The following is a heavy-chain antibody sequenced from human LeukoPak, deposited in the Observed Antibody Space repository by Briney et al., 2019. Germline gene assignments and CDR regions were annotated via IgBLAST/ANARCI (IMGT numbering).Heavy chain of an antibody. D-gene: IGHD2-2*01. CDR3: VKDRCSSTSCYDGETSYFDY. CDR1: GFTFSSYA. V-gene: IGHV3-64D*06. J-gene: IGHJ4*02. CDR2: ISSNGGST. Sequence: GGSLRLSCSASGFTFSSYAMHWVRQAPGKGLEYVSAISSNGGSTYYADSVKGRFTISRDNSKNTLYLQMSSLRAEDTAVYYCVKDRCSSTSCYDGETSYFDYWGQGTLVAVSS.